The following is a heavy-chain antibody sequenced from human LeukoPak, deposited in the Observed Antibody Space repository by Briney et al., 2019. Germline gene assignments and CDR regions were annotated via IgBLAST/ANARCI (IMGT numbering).Heavy chain of an antibody. V-gene: IGHV3-23*01. CDR1: GFTFSSYA. D-gene: IGHD6-6*01. J-gene: IGHJ4*02. CDR3: ARAMGRSLSSSPDY. Sequence: GGSLRLSCAASGFTFSSYAMSWVRQAPGKGLEWVSAISGSGGSTYYADSVKGRFTISRDNSKNTLYLQMNSLRAEDTAVYYCARAMGRSLSSSPDYWGQGTLVTVSS. CDR2: ISGSGGST.